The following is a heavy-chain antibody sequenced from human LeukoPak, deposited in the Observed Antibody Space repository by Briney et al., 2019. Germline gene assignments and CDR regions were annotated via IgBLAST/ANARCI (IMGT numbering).Heavy chain of an antibody. Sequence: PGGSLRLSCAASGFTFSSYGMHWVCQAPGKGLEWVAFIRYDGSNKYYADSVKGRFTISRDNSKNTLYLQMNSLRAEDTAVYYCAKDNVLTYYYGSGSGDYWGQGTLVTVSS. D-gene: IGHD3-10*01. CDR1: GFTFSSYG. V-gene: IGHV3-30*02. J-gene: IGHJ4*02. CDR3: AKDNVLTYYYGSGSGDY. CDR2: IRYDGSNK.